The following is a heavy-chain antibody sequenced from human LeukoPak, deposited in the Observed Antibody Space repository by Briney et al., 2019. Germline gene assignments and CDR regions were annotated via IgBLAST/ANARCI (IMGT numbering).Heavy chain of an antibody. CDR2: IDSGGST. J-gene: IGHJ4*02. V-gene: IGHV3-53*01. CDR3: VAGLWC. CDR1: GFTVSSNY. D-gene: IGHD2-21*01. Sequence: GGSLRLSCAASGFTVSSNYMSWVRQAPGEGLEWVSIIDSGGSTYCADSMKGRFTISRDNSKNTLYLQMNSLRAEDTAVYYCVAGLWCWGQGTLVTVSS.